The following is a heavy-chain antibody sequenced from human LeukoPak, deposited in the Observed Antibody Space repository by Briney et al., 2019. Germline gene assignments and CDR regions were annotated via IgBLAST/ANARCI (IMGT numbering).Heavy chain of an antibody. CDR1: GFTFSSYY. Sequence: GASVKVSFKASGFTFSSYYIQWVRQAPGQGLEWMGINNPSDGSTKYAEKFQGRVTMSGDMSTSTVYMELSSLRSEDTAVYYCARDGLQTRYNWNDEGRKNWFDPWGQGTLVTVSS. CDR2: NNPSDGST. J-gene: IGHJ5*02. V-gene: IGHV1-46*01. D-gene: IGHD1-1*01. CDR3: ARDGLQTRYNWNDEGRKNWFDP.